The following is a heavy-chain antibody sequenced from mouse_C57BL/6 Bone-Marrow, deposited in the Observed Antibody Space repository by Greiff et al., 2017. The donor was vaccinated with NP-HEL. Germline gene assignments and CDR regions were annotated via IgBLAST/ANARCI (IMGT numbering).Heavy chain of an antibody. D-gene: IGHD1-1*01. Sequence: QVQLQQSGAELVKPGASVKLSCKASGYTFTSYWMHWVKQRPGQGLEWIGMIHPNSGSTNYNEKFKSKATLTVDKSSSTAYMQLSSLTSEDSAVYYCARPVGYWYFDVWGTGTTVTVSS. CDR3: ARPVGYWYFDV. V-gene: IGHV1-64*01. CDR1: GYTFTSYW. CDR2: IHPNSGST. J-gene: IGHJ1*03.